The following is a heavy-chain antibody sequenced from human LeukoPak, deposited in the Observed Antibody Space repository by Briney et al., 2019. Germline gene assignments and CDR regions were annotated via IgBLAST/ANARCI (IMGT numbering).Heavy chain of an antibody. CDR2: IYYSGST. V-gene: IGHV4-39*01. D-gene: IGHD5-18*01. CDR3: ASTGGYSYGYAEYYFDY. CDR1: GGSISSSSYY. Sequence: PSETLSLTCTVSGGSISSSSYYWGWIRQPPGKGLEWIGSIYYSGSTYYNPSLKSRVTISVDTSKSQFSLKLSSVTAADTAVYYSASTGGYSYGYAEYYFDYWGQGTLVTVSS. J-gene: IGHJ4*02.